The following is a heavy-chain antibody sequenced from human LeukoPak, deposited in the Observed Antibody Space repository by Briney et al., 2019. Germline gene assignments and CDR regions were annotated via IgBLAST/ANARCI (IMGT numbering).Heavy chain of an antibody. V-gene: IGHV2-5*02. CDR1: GFSLSTSGVG. CDR2: IYWDDDK. D-gene: IGHD1-26*01. Sequence: SGPTLVNPTQTLTLTCTFSGFSLSTSGVGVGWIRQPPGKALEWLALIYWDDDKRYSPSLKSRLTVTKDTSKNQVVLTMTNMDPVDTATYYCAHRSSGGSFTGYFDYWGQGTLVTVSS. J-gene: IGHJ4*02. CDR3: AHRSSGGSFTGYFDY.